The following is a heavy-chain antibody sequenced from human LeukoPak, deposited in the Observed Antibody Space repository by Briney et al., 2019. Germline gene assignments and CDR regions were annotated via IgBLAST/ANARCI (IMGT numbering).Heavy chain of an antibody. CDR1: GFTFSSYG. Sequence: PGGSLRLSCAASGFTFSSYGMHWVRQAPGKGLEWVAFIRYDGSNKYYADSVKGRFTISRDNSKNTLYLQMNSLRAEDTAVYYCAKVLTPYSSGWYEFDYWGQGTLVTVSS. V-gene: IGHV3-30*02. D-gene: IGHD6-19*01. CDR2: IRYDGSNK. J-gene: IGHJ4*02. CDR3: AKVLTPYSSGWYEFDY.